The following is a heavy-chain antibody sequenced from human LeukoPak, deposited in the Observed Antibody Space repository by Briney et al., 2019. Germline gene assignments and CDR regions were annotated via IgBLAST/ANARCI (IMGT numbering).Heavy chain of an antibody. Sequence: PSETLSLTCTVSGGSVTSVSNYWSWIRQPPGKGLEWIGYIYYSGSTNYNPSLESRVTISVDTSKNQFSLQLSSVTAADTAVYYCARQSRDGDYIAKLFDYWGQGTLVTVSS. D-gene: IGHD4-17*01. CDR1: GGSVTSVSNY. J-gene: IGHJ4*02. CDR3: ARQSRDGDYIAKLFDY. CDR2: IYYSGST. V-gene: IGHV4-61*01.